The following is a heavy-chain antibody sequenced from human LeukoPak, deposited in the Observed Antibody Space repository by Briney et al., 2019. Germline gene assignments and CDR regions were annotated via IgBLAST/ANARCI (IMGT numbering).Heavy chain of an antibody. V-gene: IGHV3-21*01. CDR3: VRGGNLWERVPRDY. D-gene: IGHD1-26*01. CDR1: GFTFSSYP. CDR2: ISTSSNYI. Sequence: PGGSLRLSCAASGFTFSSYPMNWVRQAPGKGLEWVSLISTSSNYIYYADSVRGRFTISRDNAKNSLYLQMNSLRAEDTAVYYCVRGGNLWERVPRDYWGQGTLVTVSS. J-gene: IGHJ4*02.